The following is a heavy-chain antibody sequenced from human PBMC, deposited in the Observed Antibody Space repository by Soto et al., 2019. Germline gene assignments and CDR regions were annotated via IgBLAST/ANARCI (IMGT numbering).Heavy chain of an antibody. J-gene: IGHJ3*02. CDR1: GYPVTAYY. D-gene: IGHD3-3*01. CDR3: ARGGGVGVAGSAAFDM. CDR2: INPATGAA. Sequence: QLHLVQSGAVVKKPGASVTVSCSASGYPVTAYYMHWVRQAPGRGLEWMGGINPATGAAKYTQTFQGRVTMARDTSTRTVFMEPGGLTSGDTAVFYCARGGGVGVAGSAAFDMWGQGTLVTVSS. V-gene: IGHV1-2*02.